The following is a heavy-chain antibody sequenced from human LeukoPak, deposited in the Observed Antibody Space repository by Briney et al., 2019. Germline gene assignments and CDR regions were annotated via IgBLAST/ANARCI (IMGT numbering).Heavy chain of an antibody. CDR2: IKSKTDGGTT. Sequence: SGGSLRLSCAASGFTFSNAWMSWVRQAPGKGLEWVGRIKSKTDGGTTDYAAPGKGRFTISRDDSKNTLYLQMNSLKTEDTAVYYCTTKGTGMYYDFWSGYYNYWGQGTLVTVSS. J-gene: IGHJ4*02. CDR3: TTKGTGMYYDFWSGYYNY. CDR1: GFTFSNAW. D-gene: IGHD3-3*01. V-gene: IGHV3-15*01.